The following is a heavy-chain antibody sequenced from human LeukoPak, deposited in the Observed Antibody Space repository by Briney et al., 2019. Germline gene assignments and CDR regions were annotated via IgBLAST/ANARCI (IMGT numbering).Heavy chain of an antibody. V-gene: IGHV4-4*07. CDR2: VYPSGRT. CDR1: GGSISTYY. CDR3: ASGGRISAANWFDP. Sequence: SETLSLTCTVSGGSISTYYWSWIRQPAGKGLEWIGRVYPSGRTSYNPSLENRVTMSVDTSKMQFSLKLRSVTAADTAVYYCASGGRISAANWFDPWGQGTLVTVSS. J-gene: IGHJ5*02. D-gene: IGHD6-13*01.